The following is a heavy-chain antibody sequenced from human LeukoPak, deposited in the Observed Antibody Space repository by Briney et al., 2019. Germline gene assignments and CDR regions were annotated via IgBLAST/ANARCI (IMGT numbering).Heavy chain of an antibody. D-gene: IGHD2-21*02. CDR2: IWYDGSNK. CDR1: GFTFSSYG. J-gene: IGHJ4*02. V-gene: IGHV3-33*01. Sequence: PGGSLRLSCAASGFTFSSYGMHWVRQAPGKGLEWVAVIWYDGSNKYYADSVKGRFTISRDNSKNTPYLQMNSLRAEDTAVYYCARDQDIVVVTAPFDYWGQGTLVTVSS. CDR3: ARDQDIVVVTAPFDY.